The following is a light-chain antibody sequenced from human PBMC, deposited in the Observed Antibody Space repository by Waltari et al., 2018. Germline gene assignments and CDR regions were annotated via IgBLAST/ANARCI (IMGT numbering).Light chain of an antibody. CDR2: DVS. CDR1: SSDVGNYNY. J-gene: IGLJ3*02. Sequence: QSALTQPASVSGSPGQSITISCTGTSSDVGNYNYVSLYQQHPDKAPKLIIYDVSKRPSGVSNRFSGSKSGNAASLTISGLQAEDEADYYCCSYADGRTLVFGGGTKLTVL. V-gene: IGLV2-23*02. CDR3: CSYADGRTLV.